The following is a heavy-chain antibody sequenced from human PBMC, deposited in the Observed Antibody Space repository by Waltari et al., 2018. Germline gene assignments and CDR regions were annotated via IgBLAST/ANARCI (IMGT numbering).Heavy chain of an antibody. J-gene: IGHJ3*02. D-gene: IGHD3-22*01. Sequence: EVQLVESGGGLIQPGRSLRLSCTASGFTFGDYFMSWFRQAPGKGLEWVGVIRSKVYGGTKEYAASVKGRFTISRDDSKSSAYLQMNSLKTEDTAVYYCSRDSYDSSGYSGAFDIWGQGTTVTVSS. CDR1: GFTFGDYF. V-gene: IGHV3-49*03. CDR2: IRSKVYGGTK. CDR3: SRDSYDSSGYSGAFDI.